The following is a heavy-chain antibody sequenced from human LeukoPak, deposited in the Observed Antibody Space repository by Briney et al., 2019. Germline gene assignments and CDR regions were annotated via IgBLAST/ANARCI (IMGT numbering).Heavy chain of an antibody. Sequence: GGSLRLSCVASVFTVRNNYMSCVRQAPGKGLEWVSVIYSGGSTYYADYVKGRFTISRDNSKNPLELQMNSLRAEDTAVYYCARDQDFWSGYYGSFDYWGQGTLVAVSS. J-gene: IGHJ4*02. D-gene: IGHD3-3*01. CDR2: IYSGGST. V-gene: IGHV3-53*01. CDR1: VFTVRNNY. CDR3: ARDQDFWSGYYGSFDY.